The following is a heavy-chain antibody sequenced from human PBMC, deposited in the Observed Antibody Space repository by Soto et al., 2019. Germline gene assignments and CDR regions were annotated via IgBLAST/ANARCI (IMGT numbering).Heavy chain of an antibody. J-gene: IGHJ6*03. CDR2: ISSSSSYI. V-gene: IGHV3-21*01. CDR1: GFTFSSYS. Sequence: GGSLRLSCAASGFTFSSYSMNWVRQAPGKGLEWVSSISSSSSYIYYADSVKGRFTISRDNAKNSLYLQMNSLRAEDTAVYYCARDYHSREKYYYYYMDVWGKGTTVTVSS. CDR3: ARDYHSREKYYYYYMDV. D-gene: IGHD1-26*01.